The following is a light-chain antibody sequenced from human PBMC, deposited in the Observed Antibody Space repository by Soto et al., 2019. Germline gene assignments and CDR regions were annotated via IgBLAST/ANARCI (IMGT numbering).Light chain of an antibody. J-gene: IGKJ5*01. CDR3: QQYNRYPYT. V-gene: IGKV1-5*03. CDR2: KAS. Sequence: DIQMTQSPSTLSASVGDRVTITCRASQSITSWLAWYQQKPGKAPKLLIYKASTLESGVQSRFSGSGSGTEFTLTISSLQPDDFARYYCQQYNRYPYTFGQGTRLEI. CDR1: QSITSW.